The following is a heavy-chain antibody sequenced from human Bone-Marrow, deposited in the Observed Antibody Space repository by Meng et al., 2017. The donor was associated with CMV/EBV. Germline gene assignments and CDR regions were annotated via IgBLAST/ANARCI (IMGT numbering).Heavy chain of an antibody. V-gene: IGHV6-1*01. Sequence: SQTLSLTCAISGDSVSSNSAAWNWIRQSPSRGLEWLGRTYFRSKWYNDYAVSVKSRITINPDTSKNQFSLQLNSVTPEDTAVYYCARESAIVVVPAARGNWFDPWGHGTLVTVSS. J-gene: IGHJ5*02. CDR1: GDSVSSNSAA. D-gene: IGHD2-2*01. CDR2: TYFRSKWYN. CDR3: ARESAIVVVPAARGNWFDP.